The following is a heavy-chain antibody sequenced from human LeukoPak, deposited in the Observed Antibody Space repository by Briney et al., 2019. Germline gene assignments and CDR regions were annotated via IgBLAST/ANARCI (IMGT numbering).Heavy chain of an antibody. J-gene: IGHJ5*02. D-gene: IGHD2-2*01. CDR1: GGSISSHY. CDR3: ARGHCSSTSCSRNWFDP. CDR2: IYYSGST. Sequence: SETLSLTCTVSGGSISSHYWSWIRQPPGKGLEWIGYIYYSGSTNYDPSLKSRVTISVDTSKNQFSLKLSSVTAADTAVYYCARGHCSSTSCSRNWFDPWGQGTLVTVSS. V-gene: IGHV4-59*11.